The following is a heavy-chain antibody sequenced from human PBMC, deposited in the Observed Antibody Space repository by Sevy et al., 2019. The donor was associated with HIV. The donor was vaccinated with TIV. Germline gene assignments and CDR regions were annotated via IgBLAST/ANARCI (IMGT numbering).Heavy chain of an antibody. CDR2: IYPGDSDT. V-gene: IGHV5-51*01. D-gene: IGHD2-21*02. Sequence: GDSLKISCKGSGYSFTSYWIGWVRQMPGKGLEWMGIIYPGDSDTRYSPSFQGQVTISADKSISTAYLQWSSLKASDTAMYYCARRDSCAHWYFDLWGRGTLVTVSS. J-gene: IGHJ2*01. CDR1: GYSFTSYW. CDR3: ARRDSCAHWYFDL.